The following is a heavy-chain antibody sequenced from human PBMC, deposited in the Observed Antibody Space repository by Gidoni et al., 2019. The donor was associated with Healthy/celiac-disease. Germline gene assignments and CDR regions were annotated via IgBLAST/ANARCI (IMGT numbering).Heavy chain of an antibody. CDR3: ARVRVAAAGDDAFDI. J-gene: IGHJ3*02. V-gene: IGHV3-7*05. D-gene: IGHD6-13*01. Sequence: EVQLVESGGGLVQPWGSLRLSCAASGLPFSSYWMSWVRQAPGKGLEWVANIKQDGSEKYYVYSVKGRFTISRDNAKNSLYLQMNSLRAEDTAVYYCARVRVAAAGDDAFDIWGQGTMVTVSS. CDR1: GLPFSSYW. CDR2: IKQDGSEK.